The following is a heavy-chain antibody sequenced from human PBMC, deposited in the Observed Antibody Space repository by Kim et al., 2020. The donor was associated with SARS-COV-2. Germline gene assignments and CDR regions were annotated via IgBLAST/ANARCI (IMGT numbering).Heavy chain of an antibody. CDR1: GFTFSSYA. J-gene: IGHJ5*02. V-gene: IGHV3-30*04. D-gene: IGHD2-2*01. Sequence: GGSLRLSCASSGFTFSSYAMLCVLRAPVKVPEWVAVVSLYGCGKYSVDSVKVRLTISRDHSKNTLYLQMNSPRAEDTAVYYCARAGVPAATYWFDPWGQGTLVTVSS. CDR2: VSLYGCGK. CDR3: ARAGVPAATYWFDP.